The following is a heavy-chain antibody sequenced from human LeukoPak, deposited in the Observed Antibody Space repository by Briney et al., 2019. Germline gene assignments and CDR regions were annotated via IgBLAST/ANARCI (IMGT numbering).Heavy chain of an antibody. CDR2: IYYSGST. CDR1: GGSISSGDFY. CDR3: ARGYGDYEADWFDP. V-gene: IGHV4-30-4*01. J-gene: IGHJ5*02. Sequence: SETLSLTCTVSGGSISSGDFYWSWIRQPPGKGLEWIGYIYYSGSTYYNPSLKSRVTISVDTSKNEFSLKLSSVTAADTAVYYCARGYGDYEADWFDPWGQGTLVTVSS. D-gene: IGHD4-17*01.